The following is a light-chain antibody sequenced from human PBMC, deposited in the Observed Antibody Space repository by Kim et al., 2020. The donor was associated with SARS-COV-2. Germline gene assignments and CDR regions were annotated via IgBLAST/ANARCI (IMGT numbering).Light chain of an antibody. V-gene: IGLV2-14*03. CDR2: DVN. CDR1: SSDVGGYKY. J-gene: IGLJ2*01. CDR3: SSYISSTVV. Sequence: PGQSITISCTGTSSDVGGYKYVSWYQQHPGKAPKLMIYDVNHRPSGVSYRFSGSKSGNTASLTISGLLAEDEADYYCSSYISSTVVFGGGTQLTVL.